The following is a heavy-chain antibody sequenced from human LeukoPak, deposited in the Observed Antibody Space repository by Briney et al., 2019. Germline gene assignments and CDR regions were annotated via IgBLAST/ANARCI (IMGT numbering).Heavy chain of an antibody. CDR2: MKEDGGDI. Sequence: GGSLRLSCAGSGFPFSNYWVVWVRQSPGKGLEWVANMKEDGGDINYVDSGGRRFTISRDNAKNSLDLQMNGLRVDDTAVYYCVRDRGYSTFDYWGQGTLVIVSS. CDR3: VRDRGYSTFDY. V-gene: IGHV3-7*01. D-gene: IGHD4-23*01. CDR1: GFPFSNYW. J-gene: IGHJ4*02.